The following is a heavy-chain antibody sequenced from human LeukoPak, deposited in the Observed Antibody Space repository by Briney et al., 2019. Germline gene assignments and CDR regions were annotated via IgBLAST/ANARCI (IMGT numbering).Heavy chain of an antibody. J-gene: IGHJ6*02. D-gene: IGHD6-19*01. Sequence: PGGSLRLSCAASGFTFSSYWMSWVRQAPGKGLEWVANIKQDGSEKYYVDSVKGRFTISRDNAKNSLYLQMNSLRAEDTAVYYCARDRVAVAGQTPRLDVWGQGTTATVSS. V-gene: IGHV3-7*05. CDR2: IKQDGSEK. CDR3: ARDRVAVAGQTPRLDV. CDR1: GFTFSSYW.